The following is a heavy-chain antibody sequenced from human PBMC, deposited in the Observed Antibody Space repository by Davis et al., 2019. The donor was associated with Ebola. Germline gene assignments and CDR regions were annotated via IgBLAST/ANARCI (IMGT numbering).Heavy chain of an antibody. D-gene: IGHD6-13*01. V-gene: IGHV3-13*01. CDR1: GFTFSSYD. J-gene: IGHJ5*02. Sequence: GESLKISCAASGFTFSSYDMHWVRQATGKGLEWVSAIGTAGDTYYPGSVKGRFTISRENAKNSLYLQMNSLRAGDTAVYYCARGRIAAAGTFWFDPWGQGTLVTVSS. CDR2: IGTAGDT. CDR3: ARGRIAAAGTFWFDP.